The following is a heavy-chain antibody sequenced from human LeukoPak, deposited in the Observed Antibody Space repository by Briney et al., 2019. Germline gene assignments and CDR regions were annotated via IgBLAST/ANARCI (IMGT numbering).Heavy chain of an antibody. CDR1: GFTFSDYY. CDR2: ISSSGSTI. D-gene: IGHD5-12*01. Sequence: GGSLRLSCAASGFTFSDYYMSWIRQAPGKGLEWVSYISSSGSTIYYADSVKGRFTISRDNAKNSLYLQMNSLRAEDTAVYYCARSRRNGLRLPNYWGQGTLVTVSS. CDR3: ARSRRNGLRLPNY. V-gene: IGHV3-11*04. J-gene: IGHJ4*02.